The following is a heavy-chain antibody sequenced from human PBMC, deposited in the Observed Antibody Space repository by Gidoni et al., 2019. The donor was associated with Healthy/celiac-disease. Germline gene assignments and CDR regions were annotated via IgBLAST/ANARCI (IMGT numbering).Heavy chain of an antibody. CDR3: AKDFTRAYYDFWSGYSAGAFDI. Sequence: EVPLVESGGGLVQPGRSLRLSCAASGFTFDDYAMHWVRQAPGKGLEWVSGISWNSGSIGYADSVKGRFTISRDNAKNSLYLQMNSLRAEDTALYYCAKDFTRAYYDFWSGYSAGAFDIWGQGTMVTVSS. CDR2: ISWNSGSI. J-gene: IGHJ3*02. CDR1: GFTFDDYA. D-gene: IGHD3-3*01. V-gene: IGHV3-9*01.